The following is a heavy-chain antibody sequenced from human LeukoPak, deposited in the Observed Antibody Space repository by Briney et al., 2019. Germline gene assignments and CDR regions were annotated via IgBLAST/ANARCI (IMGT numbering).Heavy chain of an antibody. CDR1: GFTFSSYS. CDR2: ISSSSSYI. Sequence: PGRSLRLSCAASGFTFSSYSMNWVRQAPGKGLEWVSSISSSSSYIYYADSVKGRFTISRDNAKNSLYLQMNSLRAEDTAVYYCATEGGDGMDVWGQGTTVTVSS. CDR3: ATEGGDGMDV. V-gene: IGHV3-21*01. D-gene: IGHD3-16*01. J-gene: IGHJ6*02.